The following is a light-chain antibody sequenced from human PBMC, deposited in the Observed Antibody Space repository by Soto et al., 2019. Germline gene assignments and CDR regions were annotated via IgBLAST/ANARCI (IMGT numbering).Light chain of an antibody. CDR3: QQYNSYPVG. Sequence: DIQMTQSPSTLSASVGDRVTITCRASQSISSWLALYQQKPGKAPKLLIYKPTNLESGVPSRFTGSGSGTEFTLTISSQKPDDFATSYCQQYNSYPVGFGQRTKEEIK. V-gene: IGKV1-5*03. CDR1: QSISSW. J-gene: IGKJ1*01. CDR2: KPT.